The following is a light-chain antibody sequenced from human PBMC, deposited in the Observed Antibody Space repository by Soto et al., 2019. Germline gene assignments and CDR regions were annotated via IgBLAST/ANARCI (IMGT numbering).Light chain of an antibody. CDR3: QQYNSYSGYT. CDR1: QSISSG. V-gene: IGKV1-5*01. Sequence: DIQMTQSPSTLSASVGDRVTITCRASQSISSGLAWYQQKPGKAAKLLIYDASSLESGVPSRFSGSGSGTEFTLTISSLQPDDFATYYCQQYNSYSGYTFGQGTKLEIK. CDR2: DAS. J-gene: IGKJ2*01.